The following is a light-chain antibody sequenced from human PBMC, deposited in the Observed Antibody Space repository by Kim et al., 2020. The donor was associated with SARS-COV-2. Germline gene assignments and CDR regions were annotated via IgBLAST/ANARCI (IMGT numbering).Light chain of an antibody. V-gene: IGKV1-39*01. CDR1: QTISTF. Sequence: DIQMTKSPSSLSVSVGDRVTITCRASQTISTFVNWYQQKAGKAPELLIYAASTLQTGVPSRFSGSGSGSDFTLAITSLQLEDLASYYCQLSYTSPYPFGQWTNLEI. CDR2: AAS. J-gene: IGKJ2*01. CDR3: QLSYTSPYP.